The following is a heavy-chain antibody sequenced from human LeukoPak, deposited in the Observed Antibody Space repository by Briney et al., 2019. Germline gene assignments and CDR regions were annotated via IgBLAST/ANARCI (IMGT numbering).Heavy chain of an antibody. J-gene: IGHJ4*02. D-gene: IGHD5-24*01. CDR2: INPNSGGT. CDR1: GYTFTGYY. V-gene: IGHV1-2*02. Sequence: ASVKVSCEASGYTFTGYYMHWVRQAPGQGLEWMGWINPNSGGTNYAQKFQGRVTMTRDTSISTAYMELSRLRSDDTAVYYCARRSGGYNLADYWGQGTLVTVSS. CDR3: ARRSGGYNLADY.